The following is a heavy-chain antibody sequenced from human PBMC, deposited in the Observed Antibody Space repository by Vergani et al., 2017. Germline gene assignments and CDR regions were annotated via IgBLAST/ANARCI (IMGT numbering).Heavy chain of an antibody. CDR2: INYSGST. CDR1: GGSFSGYY. J-gene: IGHJ2*01. D-gene: IGHD5-12*01. CDR3: ARDCPYSGDLPRGGGSYWYFDL. V-gene: IGHV4-34*01. Sequence: QVQLQQWGAGLLKPSETLSLTCAVNGGSFSGYYWSWIRQPPGKGLEWIGEINYSGSTNYNTSLKSRVTISVDKSKNLFYLRLSSVTAADTAVYYCARDCPYSGDLPRGGGSYWYFDLWGRGTLVTVSS.